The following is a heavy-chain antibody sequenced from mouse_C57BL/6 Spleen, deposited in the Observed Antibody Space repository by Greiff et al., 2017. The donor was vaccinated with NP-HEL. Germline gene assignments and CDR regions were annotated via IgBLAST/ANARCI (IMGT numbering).Heavy chain of an antibody. CDR2: ISNGGGST. CDR3: ARHDYFDY. V-gene: IGHV5-12*01. CDR1: GFTFSDYY. Sequence: EVQRVESGGGLVQPGGSLKLSCAASGFTFSDYYMYWVRQTPEKRLEWVAYISNGGGSTYYPDTVKGRFTISRDNAKNTLYLQMSRLKSEDTAMYYCARHDYFDYWGQGTTLTVSS. J-gene: IGHJ2*01.